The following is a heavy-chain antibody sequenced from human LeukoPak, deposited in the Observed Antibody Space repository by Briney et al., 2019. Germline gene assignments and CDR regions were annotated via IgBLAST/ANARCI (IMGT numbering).Heavy chain of an antibody. V-gene: IGHV4-34*01. CDR3: ARARGRYAYYFDH. D-gene: IGHD3-16*01. Sequence: SETLSLTCAVYGGSFSGYYWSWIRQPPGKGLEWIGEINHSGSTNYNPSLKSRVTISVDTSKNQSSMKLSSVTAADTAVYYCARARGRYAYYFDHWGQGTLVTVSS. J-gene: IGHJ4*02. CDR2: INHSGST. CDR1: GGSFSGYY.